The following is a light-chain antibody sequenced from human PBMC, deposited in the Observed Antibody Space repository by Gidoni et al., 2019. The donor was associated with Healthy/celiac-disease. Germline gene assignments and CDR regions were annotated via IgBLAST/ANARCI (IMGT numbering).Light chain of an antibody. V-gene: IGKV1-5*01. J-gene: IGKJ1*01. CDR2: EDS. CDR1: QSISIW. CDR3: QQYNSYPWT. Sequence: DIQITLSPSTLSASAGDRVTITCRASQSISIWLAWYQQKPGKAPKLLIYEDSSLESGVPSRFSGSGSGTEFTLTISSLQPDDFATYYCQQYNSYPWTFGQGTKVEIK.